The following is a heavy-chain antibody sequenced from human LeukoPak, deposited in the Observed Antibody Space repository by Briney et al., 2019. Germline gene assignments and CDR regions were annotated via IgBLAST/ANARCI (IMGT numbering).Heavy chain of an antibody. Sequence: PSETLSLTCTVSGGSISSYYWSWIRQPPGKGLEWIGYIYYSGSTNYNPSLKSRVTISVDTSKNQFSLKLSSVTAADTAVYYCARYGDLLRNWFDPWGQGTLVTVSS. V-gene: IGHV4-59*01. D-gene: IGHD4-17*01. J-gene: IGHJ5*02. CDR3: ARYGDLLRNWFDP. CDR2: IYYSGST. CDR1: GGSISSYY.